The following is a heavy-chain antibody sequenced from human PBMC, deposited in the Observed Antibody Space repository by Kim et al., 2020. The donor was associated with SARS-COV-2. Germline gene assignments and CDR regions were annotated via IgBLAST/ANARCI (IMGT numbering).Heavy chain of an antibody. Sequence: GGSLRLSCAASGFTFSSYAMSWVRQAPGKGLEWVSAISGSGGSTYYADSVKGRFTISRDNSKNTLYLQMNSLRAEDTAVYYCAKLGGSGSYSHYYYGMDVWGQGTTVTVSS. D-gene: IGHD3-10*01. CDR3: AKLGGSGSYSHYYYGMDV. J-gene: IGHJ6*02. CDR1: GFTFSSYA. CDR2: ISGSGGST. V-gene: IGHV3-23*01.